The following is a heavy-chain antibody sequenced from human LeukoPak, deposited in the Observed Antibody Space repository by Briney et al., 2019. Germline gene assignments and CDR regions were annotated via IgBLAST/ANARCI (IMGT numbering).Heavy chain of an antibody. CDR2: ISWDGGST. J-gene: IGHJ6*03. Sequence: PGGSLRLSCAASGFTFDDYAMHWVRQAPGKGLEWVSLISWDGGSTYYADSVKGRFTISRDNSKNSPYLQMNSLRAEDTALYYCAKDGAAAGTMDYYYYMDVWGKGTTVTVSS. CDR1: GFTFDDYA. CDR3: AKDGAAAGTMDYYYYMDV. V-gene: IGHV3-43D*03. D-gene: IGHD6-13*01.